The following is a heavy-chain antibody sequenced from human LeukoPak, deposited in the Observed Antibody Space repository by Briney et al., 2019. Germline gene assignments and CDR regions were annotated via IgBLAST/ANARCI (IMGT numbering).Heavy chain of an antibody. V-gene: IGHV4-34*01. D-gene: IGHD3-10*01. Sequence: SETLSLTCAVYGGSFSGYYWSWIRQPPGKGLEWIGEINHSGSTNYNPSLKSRVTISVDTSKNQFSLKLSSVTAADTAVYYCAKGWFGEADWGQGTLVTASS. CDR3: AKGWFGEAD. J-gene: IGHJ4*02. CDR1: GGSFSGYY. CDR2: INHSGST.